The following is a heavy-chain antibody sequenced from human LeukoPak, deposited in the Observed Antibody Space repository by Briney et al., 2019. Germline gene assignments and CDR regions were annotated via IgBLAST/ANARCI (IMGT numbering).Heavy chain of an antibody. CDR1: GYTFTSYG. CDR2: ISAYNSNT. D-gene: IGHD3-10*01. CDR3: ARNSLYGSGEAGYFDY. V-gene: IGHV1-18*01. Sequence: ASVKVSCKASGYTFTSYGISWVRQAPGQGLEWMGWISAYNSNTNYAQKLQGRVTMTTDTSTSTAYMELRSLRSDDTAVYYCARNSLYGSGEAGYFDYWGQGTLVTVSS. J-gene: IGHJ4*02.